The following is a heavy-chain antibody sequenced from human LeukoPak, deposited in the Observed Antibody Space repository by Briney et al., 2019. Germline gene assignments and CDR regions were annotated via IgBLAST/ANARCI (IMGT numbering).Heavy chain of an antibody. J-gene: IGHJ6*03. CDR1: GGSINSYY. V-gene: IGHV4-59*12. CDR3: ARGGYCTNGVCYTRYYMDV. Sequence: PSETLSLTCTVSGGSINSYYWSWIRQPPGKGLEWIGYIYHSGSTNYNPSLKSRVTISVDTSKNQFSLKLSSVTAADTAVYYCARGGYCTNGVCYTRYYMDVWGKGTTVTVSS. CDR2: IYHSGST. D-gene: IGHD2-8*01.